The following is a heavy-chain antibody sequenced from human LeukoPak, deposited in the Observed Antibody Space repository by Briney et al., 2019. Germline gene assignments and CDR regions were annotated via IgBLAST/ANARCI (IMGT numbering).Heavy chain of an antibody. Sequence: SGPTLVKPTETLTLTCTCSGFSLSTSGVGVGWIRQPPGTALEWLALIYWNDDKRYSPSLKSRLTITKDTSRNQVVLTLTNMDLVDIATYYCTQSRSIWIPPDYWGQGTLVTVSS. CDR3: TQSRSIWIPPDY. V-gene: IGHV2-5*01. J-gene: IGHJ4*02. CDR1: GFSLSTSGVG. D-gene: IGHD5-18*01. CDR2: IYWNDDK.